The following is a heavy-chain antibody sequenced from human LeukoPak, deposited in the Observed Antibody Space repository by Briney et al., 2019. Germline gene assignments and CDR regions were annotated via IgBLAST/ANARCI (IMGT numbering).Heavy chain of an antibody. CDR2: ISGSVTTT. J-gene: IGHJ4*02. V-gene: IGHV3-23*01. CDR3: AKDPGYSGYDYFDY. CDR1: GFTFSNYA. Sequence: GKSLRLSRAASGFTFSNYAMNWVRQAPGKGLEWVSAISGSVTTTYYADSVKGRFTISRDNSKNTLYLKMNSLRAEDTAIYYCAKDPGYSGYDYFDYWGQGTLVTVSS. D-gene: IGHD5-12*01.